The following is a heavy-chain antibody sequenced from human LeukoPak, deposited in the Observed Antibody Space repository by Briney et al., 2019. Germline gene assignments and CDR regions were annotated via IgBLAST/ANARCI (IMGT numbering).Heavy chain of an antibody. D-gene: IGHD2-2*01. Sequence: SGPTLVKPTQTLTLTCTFSGFSLSTSGVGVGWIRQPPGKALEWLALIYWNDDKRYSPSLKSRLTITKDTSKNQVVLTMTNMDPVDTATYYCAHEGYCSSTSCYEFDPWGQGTLVTVSS. CDR3: AHEGYCSSTSCYEFDP. CDR1: GFSLSTSGVG. V-gene: IGHV2-5*01. CDR2: IYWNDDK. J-gene: IGHJ5*02.